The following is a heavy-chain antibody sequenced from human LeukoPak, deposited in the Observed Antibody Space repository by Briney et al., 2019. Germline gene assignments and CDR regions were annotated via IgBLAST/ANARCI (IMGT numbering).Heavy chain of an antibody. J-gene: IGHJ4*02. CDR3: GRVASGHNYYYIDF. Sequence: GGSLRLSCAASGFSFISYAMNWVRHAPGKGLEWVSSITSRGSDIFYADSVQGRFTISRDSTKTSLYLQMNSLRAEHSAASYWGRVASGHNYYYIDFWGQGTLVTVSS. D-gene: IGHD5-18*01. CDR2: ITSRGSDI. V-gene: IGHV3-21*01. CDR1: GFSFISYA.